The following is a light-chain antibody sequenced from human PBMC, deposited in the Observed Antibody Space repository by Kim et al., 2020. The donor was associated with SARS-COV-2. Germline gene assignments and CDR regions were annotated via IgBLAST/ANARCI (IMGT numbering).Light chain of an antibody. J-gene: IGKJ4*01. Sequence: EIVLTQSPGTLSLSPGERATLSCRASQSVTSSYLAWYQQKPGQAPRLLIYGASSRATGIPVRFSGSGRGTDFTLTISRLEPEDFVVYYCQQYANSVTFGGGTKVDIK. CDR1: QSVTSSY. CDR3: QQYANSVT. CDR2: GAS. V-gene: IGKV3-20*01.